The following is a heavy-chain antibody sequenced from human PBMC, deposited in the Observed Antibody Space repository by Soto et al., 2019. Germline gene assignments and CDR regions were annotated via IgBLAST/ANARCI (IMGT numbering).Heavy chain of an antibody. Sequence: GGSLRLSCAASGFTFNTNAMSWIRQAPGRGLEWVSGISAGGGTTYYADSVKGRFTISRDNFKNTLYLEMNSLRAEDTAVYYCAGLYYDFRSGYPIYFDYWGQGTLVTVSS. CDR2: ISAGGGTT. CDR3: AGLYYDFRSGYPIYFDY. J-gene: IGHJ4*02. CDR1: GFTFNTNA. D-gene: IGHD3-3*01. V-gene: IGHV3-23*01.